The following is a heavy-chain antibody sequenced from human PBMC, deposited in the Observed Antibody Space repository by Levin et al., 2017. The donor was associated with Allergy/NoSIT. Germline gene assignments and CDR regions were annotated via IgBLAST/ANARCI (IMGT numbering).Heavy chain of an antibody. CDR3: ARDRSNAFDV. CDR2: IWDDGSKK. J-gene: IGHJ3*01. Sequence: GESLKISCAASGFTFSDFIMHWVRHAPGKGLEWVAVIWDDGSKKYYAATVRGRFTISRDNSGNTLVLQMNSLRAEDTAVYFCARDRSNAFDVWGQGTLVTVSS. D-gene: IGHD6-13*01. V-gene: IGHV3-33*01. CDR1: GFTFSDFI.